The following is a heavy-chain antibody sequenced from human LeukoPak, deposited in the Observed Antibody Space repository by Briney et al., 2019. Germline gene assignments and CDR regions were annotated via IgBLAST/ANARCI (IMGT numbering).Heavy chain of an antibody. V-gene: IGHV1-18*01. D-gene: IGHD4-17*01. CDR3: ARGDDYGDYGYYFDY. CDR2: ISAYNGNT. CDR1: GYTFTSYG. Sequence: GASVKVSCKASGYTFTSYGISWVRQAPGQGLEWMGWISAYNGNTNYAQKLQGRVTMTTDTSTSTAYMELRSLRSGDTAVYYCARGDDYGDYGYYFDYWGQGTLVTVSS. J-gene: IGHJ4*02.